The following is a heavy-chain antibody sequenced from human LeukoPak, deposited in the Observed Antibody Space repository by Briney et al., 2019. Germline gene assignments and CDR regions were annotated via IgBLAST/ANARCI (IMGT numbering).Heavy chain of an antibody. V-gene: IGHV3-30*02. D-gene: IGHD5-24*01. CDR3: ATIPSVYNNFDY. CDR2: IRYDGSNK. Sequence: PGGSLRLSCAASGFTFSSYGMHWVRQAPGKGMEWVAFIRYDGSNKYYADSVKGRFTISRDNSKNTLYLQMNSLRAEDTAVYYCATIPSVYNNFDYWGQGTLVTVSS. J-gene: IGHJ4*02. CDR1: GFTFSSYG.